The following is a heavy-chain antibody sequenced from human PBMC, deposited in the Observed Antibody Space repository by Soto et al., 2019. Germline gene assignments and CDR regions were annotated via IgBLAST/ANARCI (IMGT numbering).Heavy chain of an antibody. Sequence: ASVKVSCKASGYTFTSYYMHWVRQAPGQGLEWMGIINPSGGSTSYAQKFQGRVTMTRDTSTSTVYMELSSLRSEDTAVYYCATYAQTIWSGYYTNYYSYMDVWGKGTTVTVSS. CDR2: INPSGGST. CDR3: ATYAQTIWSGYYTNYYSYMDV. J-gene: IGHJ6*03. D-gene: IGHD3-3*01. V-gene: IGHV1-46*03. CDR1: GYTFTSYY.